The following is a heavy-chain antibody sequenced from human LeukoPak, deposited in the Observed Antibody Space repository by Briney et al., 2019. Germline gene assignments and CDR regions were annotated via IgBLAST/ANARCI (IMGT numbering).Heavy chain of an antibody. CDR1: GFTLSNVW. CDR2: IKSQTDGGTT. J-gene: IGHJ4*02. D-gene: IGHD2/OR15-2a*01. Sequence: GGSLRLSCAASGFTLSNVWMNWVRQAPGKGLEWVGRIKSQTDGGTTDYAAPVKGRFIISRDDSKNTLYLQTNSLKTEDTAVYYCTTEIDWGQGTLVTVSS. V-gene: IGHV3-15*01. CDR3: TTEID.